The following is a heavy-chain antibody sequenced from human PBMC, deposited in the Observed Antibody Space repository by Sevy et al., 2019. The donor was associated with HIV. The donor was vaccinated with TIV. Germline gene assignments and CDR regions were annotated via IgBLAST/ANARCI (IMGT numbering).Heavy chain of an antibody. J-gene: IGHJ4*02. Sequence: GGSLRLSCAASGFNFNTFAMSWVRQALGKGLEWVSAISGGSYSTYYANSVKGRFTISRDNSKNTLYLQMNSLRAEDTAIYYCVKEGEGYNYDSSGSFGLWGQGALVT. CDR3: VKEGEGYNYDSSGSFGL. D-gene: IGHD3-22*01. CDR1: GFNFNTFA. V-gene: IGHV3-23*01. CDR2: ISGGSYST.